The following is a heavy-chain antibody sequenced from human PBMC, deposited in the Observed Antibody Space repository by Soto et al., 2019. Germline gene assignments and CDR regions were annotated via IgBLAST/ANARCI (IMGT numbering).Heavy chain of an antibody. V-gene: IGHV1-69*13. Sequence: GASVKVSCKASGGTFSTSSFVWVRQGPGQGLEWMGGIIPIFTRTNFAQKFQGRVTFSADESTRTTYMELRSLTSEDTAIYYCARDVVRPTAGDSWGQGTLVTVSS. J-gene: IGHJ4*02. CDR2: IIPIFTRT. D-gene: IGHD2-15*01. CDR3: ARDVVRPTAGDS. CDR1: GGTFSTSS.